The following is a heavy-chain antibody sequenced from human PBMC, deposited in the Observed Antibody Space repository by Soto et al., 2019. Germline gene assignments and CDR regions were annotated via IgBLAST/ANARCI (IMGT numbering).Heavy chain of an antibody. CDR2: ISYDGSNK. J-gene: IGHJ4*02. CDR3: ARELVDWGPLRSY. Sequence: GGSLRLSCAASGFTFSSYAMHWVRQAPGKGLEWVAVISYDGSNKYYADSVKGRFTISRDNSKNTLYLQMNSLRAEDTAVYYCARELVDWGPLRSYWGQGTLVTVSS. D-gene: IGHD3-9*01. CDR1: GFTFSSYA. V-gene: IGHV3-30-3*01.